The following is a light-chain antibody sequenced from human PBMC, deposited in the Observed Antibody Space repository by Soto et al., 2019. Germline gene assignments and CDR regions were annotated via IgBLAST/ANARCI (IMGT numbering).Light chain of an antibody. J-gene: IGLJ3*02. CDR1: SSDVGGYNY. Sequence: QSAPTQPASVSGSPGQSITISCTGTSSDVGGYNYVSWYQQHPGKAPKLVISQVTNRPSGVSNRFSGSKSGNTAFLTISGLQDEDEADYYCCSYTSSITWVFGGGTKLTVL. V-gene: IGLV2-14*01. CDR2: QVT. CDR3: CSYTSSITWV.